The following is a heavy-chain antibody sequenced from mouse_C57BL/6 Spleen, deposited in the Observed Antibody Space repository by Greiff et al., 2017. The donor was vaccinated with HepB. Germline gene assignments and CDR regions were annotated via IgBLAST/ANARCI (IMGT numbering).Heavy chain of an antibody. V-gene: IGHV1-9*01. Sequence: QVQLQQSGAELMKPGASVTLTCKATGYTFTGYWIEWVKQRPGHGLEWIGEILPGSGRTNYNEKFKGKATFKADTSSNAAYMQLSSLPTDDSAIYYCARRGVVSFDYWGQGTTLTVSS. D-gene: IGHD1-1*01. CDR2: ILPGSGRT. J-gene: IGHJ2*01. CDR3: ARRGVVSFDY. CDR1: GYTFTGYW.